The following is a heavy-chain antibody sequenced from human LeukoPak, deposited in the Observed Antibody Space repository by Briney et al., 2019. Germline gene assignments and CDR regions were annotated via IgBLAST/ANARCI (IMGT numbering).Heavy chain of an antibody. CDR3: AKGGSVTAPDDAFDI. V-gene: IGHV3-30*04. Sequence: GGSLRLSCAASGFTFSSYAMHWVRQAPGKGLEWVAVISYDGSNKYYADSVKGRFTISRDNSKNTLYLQMNSLRAEDMGVYYCAKGGSVTAPDDAFDIWGQGTMVTVSS. CDR2: ISYDGSNK. CDR1: GFTFSSYA. D-gene: IGHD5/OR15-5a*01. J-gene: IGHJ3*02.